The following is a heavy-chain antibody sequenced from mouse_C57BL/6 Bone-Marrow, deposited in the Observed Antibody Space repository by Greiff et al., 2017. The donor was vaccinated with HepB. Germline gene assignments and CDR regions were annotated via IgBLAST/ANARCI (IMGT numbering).Heavy chain of an antibody. J-gene: IGHJ2*01. CDR2: IDPSDSYT. Sequence: QVQLQQSGAELVKPGASVKLSCKASGYTFTSYWMQWVKQRPGQGLEWIGEIDPSDSYTNYNQKFKGKATLTVDTSSSPAYMQLSSLTSEDSAVYYCARSSTARNYFDYWGQGTTLTVSS. D-gene: IGHD3-3*01. CDR3: ARSSTARNYFDY. CDR1: GYTFTSYW. V-gene: IGHV1-50*01.